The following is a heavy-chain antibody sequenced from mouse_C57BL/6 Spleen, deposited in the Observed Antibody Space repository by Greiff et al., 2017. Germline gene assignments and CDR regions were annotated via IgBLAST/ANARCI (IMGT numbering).Heavy chain of an antibody. CDR3: ARTTVVARYFDV. CDR2: TYPNSGST. D-gene: IGHD1-1*01. V-gene: IGHV1-64*01. J-gene: IGHJ1*03. Sequence: VQLQQPGAELVKPGASVKLSCKASGYTFTSHWMHWVKQRPGQGPEWIGMTYPNSGSTNYNEKFKNKATLTVDKSSSTAYMQLSSLTSEDSAVYYCARTTVVARYFDVWGTGTTVTVSS. CDR1: GYTFTSHW.